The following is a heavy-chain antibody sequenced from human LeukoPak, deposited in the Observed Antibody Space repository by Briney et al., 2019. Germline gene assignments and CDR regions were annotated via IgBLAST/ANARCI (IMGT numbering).Heavy chain of an antibody. CDR1: GFTFDDSG. J-gene: IGHJ6*03. V-gene: IGHV3-20*04. CDR3: ARETSRLVDIEATIRGYYYYMDV. Sequence: PGGSLRLSCAASGFTFDDSGMSSVRQAPGKGRECVSGINWNVGSTGYADSVNGRFTISRDNANNSLYMQMNSLRAEDTALYYCARETSRLVDIEATIRGYYYYMDVWGKGTTVTVSS. CDR2: INWNVGST. D-gene: IGHD5-12*01.